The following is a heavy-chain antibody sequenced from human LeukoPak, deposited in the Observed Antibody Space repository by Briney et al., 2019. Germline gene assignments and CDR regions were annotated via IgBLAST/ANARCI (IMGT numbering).Heavy chain of an antibody. CDR1: GFTFSSYW. D-gene: IGHD3-10*01. V-gene: IGHV3-7*05. CDR3: ARVGYYGSGSQEDAFDI. Sequence: GGSLRLSCAASGFTFSSYWMSWVRQAPGKGLEWVANTKQDGSEKYYVDSVKGRFTISRDNAKNSLYLQMNSLRAEDTAVYYCARVGYYGSGSQEDAFDIWGQGTMVTVSS. J-gene: IGHJ3*02. CDR2: TKQDGSEK.